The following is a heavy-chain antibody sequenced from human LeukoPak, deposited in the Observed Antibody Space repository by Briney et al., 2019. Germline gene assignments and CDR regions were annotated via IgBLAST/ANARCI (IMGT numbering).Heavy chain of an antibody. CDR3: ASPNSSSYAFDI. J-gene: IGHJ3*02. CDR2: INHSGST. Sequence: SEALSLTCAVYGGSFSGYYWSWIRQPPGKGLEWIGEINHSGSTNYNPSLKSRVTISVDTSKNQFSLKLSSVTAADTAVYYCASPNSSSYAFDIWGQGTMVTVSS. CDR1: GGSFSGYY. D-gene: IGHD6-13*01. V-gene: IGHV4-34*01.